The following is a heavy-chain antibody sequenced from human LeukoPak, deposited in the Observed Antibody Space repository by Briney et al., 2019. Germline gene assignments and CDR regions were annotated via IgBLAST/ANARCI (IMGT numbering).Heavy chain of an antibody. Sequence: GSVKVSCKASGYTFTRYGISWMRQATGQGLEWMGCIRSYNGNTNYAQQLQGRVTMTTDTSTSTAYMQLRSLRSDDTAVYYCARDGGVAANYGRDVWGQGTTVTVSS. CDR1: GYTFTRYG. CDR2: IRSYNGNT. V-gene: IGHV1-18*01. CDR3: ARDGGVAANYGRDV. D-gene: IGHD2-15*01. J-gene: IGHJ6*02.